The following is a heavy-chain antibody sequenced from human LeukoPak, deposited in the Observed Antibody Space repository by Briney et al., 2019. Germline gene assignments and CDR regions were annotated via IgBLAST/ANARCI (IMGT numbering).Heavy chain of an antibody. Sequence: GESLKISCKGAGYTFTTYWIGWVRQMPGRGLEWMGVIYPGDADTRYSPSFQGQVTISADKSISTAYLQWTSLKASDTAMFYCARSEPRGRSFDIWGHGTMVTVFS. D-gene: IGHD1-14*01. V-gene: IGHV5-51*01. CDR2: IYPGDADT. CDR3: ARSEPRGRSFDI. J-gene: IGHJ3*02. CDR1: GYTFTTYW.